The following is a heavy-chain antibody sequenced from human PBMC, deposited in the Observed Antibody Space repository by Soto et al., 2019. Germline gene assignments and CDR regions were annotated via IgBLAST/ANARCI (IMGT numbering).Heavy chain of an antibody. CDR2: IYYSGST. Sequence: QVQLQESGPGQVKPSQTLYLTCTVSGGSISSGDYYWSWIRQPPGKGLECIGYIYYSGSTYYNPSLKSRVTISVDTSKNQFSLKLSSVTAADTAVYYCARVVYSSSKRFLARWFDPWGQGTLVTVSS. CDR3: ARVVYSSSKRFLARWFDP. V-gene: IGHV4-30-4*01. CDR1: GGSISSGDYY. D-gene: IGHD3-3*01. J-gene: IGHJ5*02.